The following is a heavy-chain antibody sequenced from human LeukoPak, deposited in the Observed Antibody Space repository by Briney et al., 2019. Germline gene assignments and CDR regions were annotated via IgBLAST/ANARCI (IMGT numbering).Heavy chain of an antibody. CDR2: INHSGST. Sequence: SETLSLTCAVYGGSFSDYYWSWIRQPPGKGLEWIGEINHSGSTNYNPSLKSRVTISVDTSKNQFSLKLSSVTAADTAVYYCARDKAYYDTLYYGMDVWGQGTTVTVSS. J-gene: IGHJ6*02. CDR1: GGSFSDYY. D-gene: IGHD3-9*01. V-gene: IGHV4-34*01. CDR3: ARDKAYYDTLYYGMDV.